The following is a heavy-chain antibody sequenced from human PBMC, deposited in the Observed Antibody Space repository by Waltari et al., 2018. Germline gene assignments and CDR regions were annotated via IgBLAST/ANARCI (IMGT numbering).Heavy chain of an antibody. CDR3: ARDRDYTRGWFADY. J-gene: IGHJ4*02. CDR2: INPNRDGT. V-gene: IGHV1-2*02. Sequence: QVQLVQSGAEVKKPGASVKVSCKASGYAFTGHHLHWVRQAPGQGLVWMGWINPNRDGTKYAQKFQGRVTMTRDTSISTAYMELSRLRSDDTAVYFCARDRDYTRGWFADYWGQGTLVTVSS. CDR1: GYAFTGHH. D-gene: IGHD6-19*01.